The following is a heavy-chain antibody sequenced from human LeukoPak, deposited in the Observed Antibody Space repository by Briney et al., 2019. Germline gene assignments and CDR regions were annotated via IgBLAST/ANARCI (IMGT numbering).Heavy chain of an antibody. CDR2: ISGSGGST. CDR3: AKGEVGATLPLFAFDI. CDR1: GFTFSSYA. Sequence: PSGGPLRLSCAASGFTFSSYAMSWVRQAPGKGLEWVSAISGSGGSTYYADSVKGRFTISRDNSKNTLYLQMNSLRAEDTAVYYCAKGEVGATLPLFAFDIWGQGTMVTVSS. V-gene: IGHV3-23*01. J-gene: IGHJ3*02. D-gene: IGHD1-26*01.